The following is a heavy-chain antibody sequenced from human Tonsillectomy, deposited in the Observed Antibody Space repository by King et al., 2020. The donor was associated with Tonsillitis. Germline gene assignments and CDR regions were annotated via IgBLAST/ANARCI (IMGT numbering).Heavy chain of an antibody. CDR2: IYHRGST. CDR3: VRGSYLYYFDY. J-gene: IGHJ4*02. CDR1: GGSISSGGYS. Sequence: LQLQESGSGLVKPSQTLSLTFAVSGGSISSGGYSWSWIRQPPGKGLEWIGYIYHRGSTYYNPSLKSRVTISVDRSMNQFSLEVSSVTAADTAVYYCVRGSYLYYFDYWGQGTLVTVSS. V-gene: IGHV4-30-2*01. D-gene: IGHD3-10*01.